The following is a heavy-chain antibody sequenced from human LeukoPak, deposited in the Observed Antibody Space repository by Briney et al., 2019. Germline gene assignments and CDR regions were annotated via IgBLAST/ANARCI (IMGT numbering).Heavy chain of an antibody. D-gene: IGHD4-11*01. CDR1: GFTFSSYA. Sequence: GGSLRLSCAASGFTFSSYAMYWVRQTPGKGLEWVSVIYSGGSTYYADSVKGRVAISRDNSKNTVFLQMNSVRAEDTAVYYCARSYSNHLFGMDVWGQGTTVTVSS. V-gene: IGHV3-66*01. J-gene: IGHJ6*02. CDR3: ARSYSNHLFGMDV. CDR2: IYSGGST.